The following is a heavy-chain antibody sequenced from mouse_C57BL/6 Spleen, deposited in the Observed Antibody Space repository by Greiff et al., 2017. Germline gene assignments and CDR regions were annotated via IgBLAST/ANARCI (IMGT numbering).Heavy chain of an antibody. CDR3: ARGDFGPFTTVVATSDWFAY. Sequence: QVQLQQSGAELAKPGASVKLSCKASGYTFTSYWMHWVKQRPGQGLEWIGYINPSSGYTKYNQKFKDKATLTADKSSSTAYMQLSSLTYEDSADYYCARGDFGPFTTVVATSDWFAYWGQGTLVTVSA. J-gene: IGHJ3*01. V-gene: IGHV1-7*01. CDR2: INPSSGYT. D-gene: IGHD1-1*01. CDR1: GYTFTSYW.